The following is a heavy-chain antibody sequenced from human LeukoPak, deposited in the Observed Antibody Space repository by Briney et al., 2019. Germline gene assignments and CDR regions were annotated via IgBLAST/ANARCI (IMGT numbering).Heavy chain of an antibody. Sequence: GGSLRLSRAASVFTFCRYSMNWVRQAPGTEGEGVSYISSSSSTIYYADSVKGRFTISRDNAKNSLYLQMNSLRAEDTAVYYCARIYCSGGSCYSAGRYYYMDVWGKGTTVTVSS. J-gene: IGHJ6*03. D-gene: IGHD2-15*01. CDR2: ISSSSSTI. V-gene: IGHV3-48*04. CDR1: VFTFCRYS. CDR3: ARIYCSGGSCYSAGRYYYMDV.